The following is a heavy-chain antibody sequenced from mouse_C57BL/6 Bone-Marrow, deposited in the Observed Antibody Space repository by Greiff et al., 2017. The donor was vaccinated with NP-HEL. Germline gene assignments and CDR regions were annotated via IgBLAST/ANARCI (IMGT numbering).Heavy chain of an antibody. V-gene: IGHV1-81*01. D-gene: IGHD2-4*01. Sequence: QVQLQQSGAELARPGVSVKLSCKASGYTFTSYGISWVKQRTGQGLEWIGEIYPRSGNTYYNEKFKGKATLTADKSSSTAYMELRSLTSEDSAVYFCARDYEGMDYWGQGTSVTVSS. CDR2: IYPRSGNT. CDR1: GYTFTSYG. J-gene: IGHJ4*01. CDR3: ARDYEGMDY.